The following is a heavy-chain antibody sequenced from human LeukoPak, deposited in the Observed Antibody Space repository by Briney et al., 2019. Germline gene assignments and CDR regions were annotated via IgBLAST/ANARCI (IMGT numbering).Heavy chain of an antibody. V-gene: IGHV1-2*02. D-gene: IGHD2-2*01. J-gene: IGHJ3*01. CDR3: ASKGAGYCTSTSCQGAFDF. CDR1: VSTFTDYY. Sequence: GASVKVPCKASVSTFTDYYMHWVRQAPGQGLEWMGWINPNSGGTNFAQKFQDRVTMARDTSISTAYMELSSLRSDDTAVYYCASKGAGYCTSTSCQGAFDFWGQGTMVTVSS. CDR2: INPNSGGT.